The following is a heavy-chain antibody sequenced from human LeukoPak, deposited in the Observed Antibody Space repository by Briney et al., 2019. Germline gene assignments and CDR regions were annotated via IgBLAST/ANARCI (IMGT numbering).Heavy chain of an antibody. Sequence: PSETLSLTCTVSGGSISSYYWSWIRQPPGKGLEWIGYIYYSGSTNYNPPLKSRVTISVDTSKNQFSLRLSSVTAADTAVYYCARHKGSGWSDSFDYWGQGTLVTVSS. CDR2: IYYSGST. V-gene: IGHV4-59*08. CDR3: ARHKGSGWSDSFDY. CDR1: GGSISSYY. J-gene: IGHJ4*02. D-gene: IGHD6-19*01.